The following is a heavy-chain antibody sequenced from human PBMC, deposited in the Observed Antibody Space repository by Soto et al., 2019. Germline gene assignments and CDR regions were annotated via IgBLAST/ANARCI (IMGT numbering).Heavy chain of an antibody. CDR2: IYPGDSDT. J-gene: IGHJ4*02. D-gene: IGHD6-19*01. CDR3: ARPHSSGWLPGDY. Sequence: GESLKISCKGSGYSFTTYWIGWVRQMPGKGLEWMGIIYPGDSDTRYSPSFQGQVTISADKSISTAYLQWSSLKASDTAIYYCARPHSSGWLPGDYWGQGTLVTVSS. V-gene: IGHV5-51*01. CDR1: GYSFTTYW.